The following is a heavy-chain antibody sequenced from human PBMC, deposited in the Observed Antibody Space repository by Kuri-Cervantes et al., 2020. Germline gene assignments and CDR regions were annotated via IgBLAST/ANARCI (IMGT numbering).Heavy chain of an antibody. CDR1: GFTFSSYA. Sequence: GESLKISCAASGFTFSSYAMSWVRQAPGKGLEWVSAISGSGGSTYYADSVKGRLTISRDNSKNTLYLQMNSLRAEDTAVYYCAKYSGSYDYYYGMDVWGQGTTVTVSS. CDR3: AKYSGSYDYYYGMDV. J-gene: IGHJ6*02. V-gene: IGHV3-23*01. D-gene: IGHD1-26*01. CDR2: ISGSGGST.